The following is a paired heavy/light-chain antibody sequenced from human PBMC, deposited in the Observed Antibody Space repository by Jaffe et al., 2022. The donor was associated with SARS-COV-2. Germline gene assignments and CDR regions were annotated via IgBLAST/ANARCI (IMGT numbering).Light chain of an antibody. Sequence: DIQMTQSPSSLSASVGDRVTITCQASQDIRKHLNWYQQKPGKAPKLLIHDTTNLETGVPSRFSGSGYGTDFTLTISGLQPEDIATYYCQQYDNLLITFGQGTRLEIK. CDR3: QQYDNLLIT. J-gene: IGKJ5*01. CDR2: DTT. CDR1: QDIRKH. V-gene: IGKV1-33*01.
Heavy chain of an antibody. CDR2: IHYTGST. D-gene: IGHD6-19*01. J-gene: IGHJ6*02. CDR3: ARAVAVAGTGRFLYYYGMDV. Sequence: QVQLQESGPGLVKPSETLSLTCTVSGGSISSYYWSWIRQSPGKGLEWIGYIHYTGSTSYNPSLKSRVTISADTSKNQFSLKLSSVTATDTAVYYCARAVAVAGTGRFLYYYGMDVWGQGTTVTVSS. CDR1: GGSISSYY. V-gene: IGHV4-59*08.